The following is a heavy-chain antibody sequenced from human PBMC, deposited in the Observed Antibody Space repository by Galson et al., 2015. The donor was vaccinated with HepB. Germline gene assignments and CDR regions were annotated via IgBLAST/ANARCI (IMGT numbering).Heavy chain of an antibody. CDR2: ISSSSSYI. CDR3: ARVGRRDSSGYYNHDAFDI. V-gene: IGHV3-21*01. CDR1: GFTFSSYS. Sequence: SLRLSCAASGFTFSSYSMNWVRQAPGKGLEWVSSISSSSSYIYYADSVKGRFTISRDNAKNSLYLQMNSLRAEDTAVYYCARVGRRDSSGYYNHDAFDIWGQGTMVTVSS. D-gene: IGHD3-22*01. J-gene: IGHJ3*02.